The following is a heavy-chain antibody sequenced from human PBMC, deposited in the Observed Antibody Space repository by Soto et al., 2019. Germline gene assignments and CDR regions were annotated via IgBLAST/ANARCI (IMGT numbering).Heavy chain of an antibody. CDR2: ISGSGNTT. CDR3: LRDPIENSAI. J-gene: IGHJ3*02. CDR1: GFTFSIYA. D-gene: IGHD1-26*01. V-gene: IGHV3-23*01. Sequence: PGGSLRLSCVASGFTFSIYAMSWVRQAPGRGLEWVSAISGSGNTTFYADSVKGRFTISRDNSKKTLYLQMDSLRGEDTAVYYCLRDPIENSAIWGQGTLVTVSS.